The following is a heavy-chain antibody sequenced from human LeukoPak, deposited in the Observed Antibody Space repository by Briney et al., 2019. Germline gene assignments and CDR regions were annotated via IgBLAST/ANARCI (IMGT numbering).Heavy chain of an antibody. V-gene: IGHV3-23*01. CDR3: ANEEVPNDY. Sequence: GGSLRLFCEVSRFPFSSHAMSWVRQAPGRGLEWVSGISISGDRTYYADSVQGRFTISRDNSKNTVFLHMDSLRVDDTAVYYCANEEVPNDYWGQGTLVTVSS. J-gene: IGHJ4*02. D-gene: IGHD4/OR15-4a*01. CDR1: RFPFSSHA. CDR2: ISISGDRT.